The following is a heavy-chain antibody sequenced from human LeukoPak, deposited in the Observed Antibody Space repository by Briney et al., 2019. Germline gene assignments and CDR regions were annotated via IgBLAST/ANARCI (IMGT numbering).Heavy chain of an antibody. CDR1: GGSIRDSF. V-gene: IGHV4-34*01. CDR2: LSHGGGT. J-gene: IGHJ4*02. D-gene: IGHD6-13*01. CDR3: ARLAAAGMGGDY. Sequence: PSETLSLTCGVYGGSIRDSFWSWVRQSPGKGLEWIAVLSHGGGTNYNPSLKSRVTISVDTSKNQFSLNLTSLTDADTAVYYCARLAAAGMGGDYWGQGTLVTVSS.